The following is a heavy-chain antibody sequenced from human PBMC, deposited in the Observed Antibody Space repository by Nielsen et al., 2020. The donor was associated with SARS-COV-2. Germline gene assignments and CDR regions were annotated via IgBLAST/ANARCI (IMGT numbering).Heavy chain of an antibody. D-gene: IGHD1-26*01. J-gene: IGHJ3*02. CDR3: ATSSKRSIGSFDI. CDR2: IYPGDSDT. CDR1: GFTFTNHW. V-gene: IGHV5-51*01. Sequence: GESLKISCQGSGFTFTNHWIGWVRQMPGGGLESMGIIYPGDSDTRYNPSSQGQVTISADKAISTAYLECINLKASDTAMYYWATSSKRSIGSFDIWGQGTMVTVSS.